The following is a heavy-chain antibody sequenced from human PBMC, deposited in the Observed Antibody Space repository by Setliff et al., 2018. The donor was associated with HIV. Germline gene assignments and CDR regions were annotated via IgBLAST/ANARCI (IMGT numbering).Heavy chain of an antibody. CDR2: INPKSGAT. CDR1: GYSFTGYY. CDR3: ARDTNRKIDY. Sequence: ASVKVSCKASGYSFTGYYVNWVRQAPGQGLEWMGRINPKSGATNLAQKFQGRVTLTRDTSVTTVYMELTSLRSDDTAVYYCARDTNRKIDYWGRGVLVTVSS. V-gene: IGHV1-2*06. D-gene: IGHD3-3*01. J-gene: IGHJ4*02.